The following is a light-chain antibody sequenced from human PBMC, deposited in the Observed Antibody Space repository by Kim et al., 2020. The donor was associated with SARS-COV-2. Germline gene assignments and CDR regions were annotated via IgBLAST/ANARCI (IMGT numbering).Light chain of an antibody. Sequence: GQRVTISCSEGRSNSGSNVRNGYQQLPGTAPKLLIYSNDYRPSGVPDRFSGSKSGTSASLDISGLQSEDEADYYCAAWDDSLNGSVFGGGTQLTVL. CDR3: AAWDDSLNGSV. J-gene: IGLJ3*02. CDR1: RSNSGSNV. V-gene: IGLV1-44*01. CDR2: SND.